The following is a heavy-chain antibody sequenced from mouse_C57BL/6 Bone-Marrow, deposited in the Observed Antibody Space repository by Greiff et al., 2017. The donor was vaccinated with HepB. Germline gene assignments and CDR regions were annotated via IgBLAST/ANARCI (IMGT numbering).Heavy chain of an antibody. Sequence: VQLQQSGPELVKPGASVKISCKASGYAFSSSWMNWVKQRPGKGLEWIGRIYPGDGDTNYNGKFKGKATLTADKSSSKAYMQLSSLPSEDSAVYFCARRGSCYYYAMDYWGQGTSVTVSS. J-gene: IGHJ4*01. V-gene: IGHV1-82*01. CDR2: IYPGDGDT. D-gene: IGHD1-1*01. CDR3: ARRGSCYYYAMDY. CDR1: GYAFSSSW.